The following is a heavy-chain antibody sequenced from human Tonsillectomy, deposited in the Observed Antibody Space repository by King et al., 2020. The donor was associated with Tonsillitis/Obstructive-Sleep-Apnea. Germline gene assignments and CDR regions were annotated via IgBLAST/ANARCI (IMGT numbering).Heavy chain of an antibody. CDR2: ISADSGNT. V-gene: IGHV1-18*01. Sequence: VQLVQSGAEVKKPGASVKVSCKASGYTFSSYGIIWVRQAPGQGLEWMGWISADSGNTNYAQNLQGRVTMTTDTSTSTAYMDLRSLRSDATAVYFCARVSAFAWELLPVDPWGQGTLVTVSS. D-gene: IGHD1-26*01. CDR3: ARVSAFAWELLPVDP. J-gene: IGHJ5*02. CDR1: GYTFSSYG.